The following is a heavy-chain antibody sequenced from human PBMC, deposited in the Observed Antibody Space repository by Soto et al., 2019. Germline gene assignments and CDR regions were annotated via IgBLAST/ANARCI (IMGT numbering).Heavy chain of an antibody. CDR1: GFTFSSYA. V-gene: IGHV3-23*01. D-gene: IGHD2-15*01. CDR3: AKRRGARGHFHY. J-gene: IGHJ4*02. CDR2: VSIGGST. Sequence: GGSRRLSCAASGFTFSSYAMGWVRQGPGKGLEWVAVVSIGGSTRYAGSGRGRFTISRDNSKNTLSLQMNSLTAEDTAVYFCAKRRGARGHFHYWGEAALATVSS.